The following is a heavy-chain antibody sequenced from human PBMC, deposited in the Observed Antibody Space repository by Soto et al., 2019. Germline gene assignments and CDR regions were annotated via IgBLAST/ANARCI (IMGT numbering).Heavy chain of an antibody. D-gene: IGHD1-1*01. J-gene: IGHJ5*02. CDR2: IYATGTT. CDR3: VRDGTKTLRDWFDP. Sequence: ETLPLTCTVSGASISGFYWSWIRKSAGKGLEWIGRIYATGTTDYNPSLKSRVMMSVDTSKKQFSLKLRSVTAADTAVYYCVRDGTKTLRDWFDPWGQGISVTVSS. CDR1: GASISGFY. V-gene: IGHV4-4*07.